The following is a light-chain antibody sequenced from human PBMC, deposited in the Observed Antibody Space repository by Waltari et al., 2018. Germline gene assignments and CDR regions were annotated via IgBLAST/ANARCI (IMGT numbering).Light chain of an antibody. CDR2: GAS. V-gene: IGKV3-20*01. CDR1: QSVSTIF. CDR3: QQYDRSVS. Sequence: EIVLTQSPGTLSLSPGERATLSCRARQSVSTIFLAWYQQKPGQAPRLLIYGASNRVTGIPDRFSGSGSGTDFTLTISRLEPEDSAVYYCQQYDRSVSFGGGTKVEIQ. J-gene: IGKJ4*01.